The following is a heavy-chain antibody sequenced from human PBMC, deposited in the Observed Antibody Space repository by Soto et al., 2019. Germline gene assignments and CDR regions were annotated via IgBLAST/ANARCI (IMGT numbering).Heavy chain of an antibody. D-gene: IGHD3-3*01. Sequence: PSETLSLTCAVYGGSFSGYYWSWIRQPPGRGLEWIGEINHSGSTNYNPSLKSRVTISVDTSKNQFSLKLSSVTAADTAVYYCAREYYDFWSGYLQYFDYWGQGTLVTVSS. CDR3: AREYYDFWSGYLQYFDY. J-gene: IGHJ4*02. CDR1: GGSFSGYY. V-gene: IGHV4-34*01. CDR2: INHSGST.